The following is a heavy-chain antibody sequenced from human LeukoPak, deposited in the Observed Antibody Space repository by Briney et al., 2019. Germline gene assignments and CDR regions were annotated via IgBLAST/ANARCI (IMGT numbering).Heavy chain of an antibody. CDR2: IYYSGST. V-gene: IGHV4-59*01. CDR1: GGAISSYY. Sequence: SETLSLTCTGSGGAISSYYWSWIRQPPGKGLEWIGYIYYSGSTNYNPSLKSRVTISVDTSKNQFSLKLSSVTAADTAVYYCARGYLEWLLYLDYWGQGTLVTVSS. J-gene: IGHJ4*02. D-gene: IGHD3-3*01. CDR3: ARGYLEWLLYLDY.